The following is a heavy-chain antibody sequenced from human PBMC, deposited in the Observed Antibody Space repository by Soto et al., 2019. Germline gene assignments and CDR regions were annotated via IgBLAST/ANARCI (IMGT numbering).Heavy chain of an antibody. V-gene: IGHV3-33*01. CDR1: GFTFSSYG. CDR3: ARDLGTYDFWSGYYTGSPNWFDP. CDR2: IWYDGSNK. D-gene: IGHD3-3*01. Sequence: GGSLRLSCAASGFTFSSYGMHWVRQAPGKGLEWVAVIWYDGSNKYYADSVKGRFTISRDNSKNTLYLQMNSLRAEDTAVYYCARDLGTYDFWSGYYTGSPNWFDPWGQGTLVTVSS. J-gene: IGHJ5*02.